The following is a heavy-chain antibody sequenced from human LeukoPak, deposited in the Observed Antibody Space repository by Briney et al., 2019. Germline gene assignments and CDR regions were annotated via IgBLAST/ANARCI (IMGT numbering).Heavy chain of an antibody. Sequence: ASVKVSCKASGYTFTGYYMHWVRQAPGQGLEWMGWINPISGGTNYAQKFQGRVTMTRDTSISTAYMELSRLRSEDTAVYYCARDRGQLRFLTWGQGTLVTVSS. CDR1: GYTFTGYY. CDR3: ARDRGQLRFLT. CDR2: INPISGGT. J-gene: IGHJ5*02. V-gene: IGHV1-2*02. D-gene: IGHD3-3*01.